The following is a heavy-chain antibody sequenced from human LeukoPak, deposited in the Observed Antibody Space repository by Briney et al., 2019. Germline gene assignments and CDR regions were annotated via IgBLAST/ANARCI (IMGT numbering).Heavy chain of an antibody. J-gene: IGHJ4*02. CDR3: AKDHWTDSSGPHFDY. CDR1: GFTLSGYG. CDR2: TSYDGSNE. V-gene: IGHV3-30*18. Sequence: GGSLRLSCATSGFTLSGYGMHWVRQTPGKGLEWVAVTSYDGSNEYYADSVKGRFTVSRDNSRDTLYLQMNSLRPEDTAVYYCAKDHWTDSSGPHFDYWGQGTRVTVSS. D-gene: IGHD3-22*01.